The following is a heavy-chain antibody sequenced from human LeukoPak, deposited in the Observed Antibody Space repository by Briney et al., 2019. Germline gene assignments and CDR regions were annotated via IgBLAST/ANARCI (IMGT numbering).Heavy chain of an antibody. V-gene: IGHV3-48*02. J-gene: IGHJ4*02. CDR3: SFSGNYGVY. Sequence: GGSLRLSCAASGFTFSVYSMNGVREAPGKGLEWVSKFSSSSITIYYADSVKGRFTISRDNAKNSLYLQLNSLRDEDTAVYYCSFSGNYGVYWGQGTLVTVSS. CDR2: FSSSSITI. CDR1: GFTFSVYS. D-gene: IGHD4-11*01.